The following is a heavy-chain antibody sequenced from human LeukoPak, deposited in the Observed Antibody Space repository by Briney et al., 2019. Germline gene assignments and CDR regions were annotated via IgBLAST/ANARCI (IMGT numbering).Heavy chain of an antibody. CDR1: GFTLNRHA. D-gene: IGHD2-15*01. V-gene: IGHV3-23*01. J-gene: IGHJ4*02. Sequence: PGGSLTLSCAACGFTLNRHAMIGVRHAPGEGLVWFSSISDSGGSTYYAGSGNGRLTLSRDNSKNTLYLQMNRQRADDTAIHYFAKDGGPVVVGLFDYWGQGTLVTVSS. CDR2: ISDSGGST. CDR3: AKDGGPVVVGLFDY.